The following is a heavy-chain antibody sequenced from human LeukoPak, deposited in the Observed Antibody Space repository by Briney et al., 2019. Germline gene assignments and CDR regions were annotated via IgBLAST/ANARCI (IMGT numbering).Heavy chain of an antibody. CDR2: INHSGST. V-gene: IGHV4-34*01. J-gene: IGHJ6*02. D-gene: IGHD2-15*01. CDR1: GGSFSGYY. Sequence: SETLSLTCAVYGGSFSGYYWSWICQPPGKGLEWIGEINHSGSTNYNPSLKSRVTISVDTSKNQFSLKLSSVTAADTAVYYCARAQSRYCSGGSCYYYYYGMDVWGQGTTVTVSS. CDR3: ARAQSRYCSGGSCYYYYYGMDV.